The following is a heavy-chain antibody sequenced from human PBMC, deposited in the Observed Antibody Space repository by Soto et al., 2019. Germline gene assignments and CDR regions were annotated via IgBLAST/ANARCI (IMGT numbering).Heavy chain of an antibody. CDR1: GGSISSSYY. D-gene: IGHD2-15*01. V-gene: IGHV4-39*01. CDR3: VRQRCGGTCTIDY. J-gene: IGHJ4*02. CDR2: MYYSGSP. Sequence: NPSETLSLTCSVSGGSISSSYYWDWIRQPPGKGLEWIVSMYYSGSPIYNVSLKSRVTIFVDTSKNQFSLKLTSVTAADTAVYYCVRQRCGGTCTIDYWGLGTLVTVSS.